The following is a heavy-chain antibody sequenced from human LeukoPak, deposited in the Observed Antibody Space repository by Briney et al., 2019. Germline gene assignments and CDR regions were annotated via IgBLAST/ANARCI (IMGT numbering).Heavy chain of an antibody. CDR2: IDHAGTT. Sequence: SETLSLTCVVSGGSIITNDYWWGWIRQPPGKGLEWIGTIDHAGTTFYNVSLKSRVTISVDTPNNQFSLRLNSVGAADTAVYYCARRRDGYNHLDYWGQGTLVTVSS. J-gene: IGHJ4*02. CDR3: ARRRDGYNHLDY. V-gene: IGHV4-39*01. D-gene: IGHD5-24*01. CDR1: GGSIITNDYW.